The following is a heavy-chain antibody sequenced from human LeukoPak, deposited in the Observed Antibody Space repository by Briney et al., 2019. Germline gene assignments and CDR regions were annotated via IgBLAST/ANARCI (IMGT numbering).Heavy chain of an antibody. CDR2: IYYSGST. V-gene: IGHV4-39*01. CDR1: GGSISSRSCC. Sequence: SETLSLTCTISGGSISSRSCCWGWIRQSPGKGLEWIGTIYYSGSTYYNPSLKSRVTISVDTSKNQFSLRLSSVTAADTAVYYCARQVYSGTHYFDYWGQGTLVTVSS. CDR3: ARQVYSGTHYFDY. J-gene: IGHJ4*02. D-gene: IGHD1-26*01.